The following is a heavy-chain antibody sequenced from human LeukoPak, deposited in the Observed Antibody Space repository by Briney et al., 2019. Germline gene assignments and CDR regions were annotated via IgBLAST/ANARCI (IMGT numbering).Heavy chain of an antibody. V-gene: IGHV3-23*01. J-gene: IGHJ4*02. CDR1: GLTFSSYA. CDR2: ISGSGGST. Sequence: GGSLRLSCAATGLTFSSYAMSWVRQDPGKGLEWVSAISGSGGSTYYADSVKGRSSISRDNSKNTLHLQMNSLRAEDTAVYYCAKGPLIEVAGTTWDYWGQGTLVTVSS. D-gene: IGHD6-19*01. CDR3: AKGPLIEVAGTTWDY.